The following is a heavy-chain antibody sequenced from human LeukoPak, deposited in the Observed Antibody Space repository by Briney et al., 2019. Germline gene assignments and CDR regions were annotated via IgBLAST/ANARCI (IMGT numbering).Heavy chain of an antibody. CDR3: ARDAGWLQLTYNWFDP. J-gene: IGHJ5*02. V-gene: IGHV1-2*02. CDR2: INPNSGGT. CDR1: GYTFTGYY. Sequence: ASVKVSRKASGYTFTGYYMHWVRQAPGQGLEWMGWINPNSGGTNYAQKFQGRVTMTRDTSISTAYMELSRLRSDDTAVYYCARDAGWLQLTYNWFDPWGQGTLVTVSS. D-gene: IGHD5-24*01.